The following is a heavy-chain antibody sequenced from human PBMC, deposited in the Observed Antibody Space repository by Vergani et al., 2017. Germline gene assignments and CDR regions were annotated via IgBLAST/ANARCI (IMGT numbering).Heavy chain of an antibody. Sequence: QVQLQQWGAGLLKPSETLSLTCAVYGGSFSGYYWSWIRQPPGKGLEWIGEINHSGSTNYNPSLKSRVTISVDTSKNQFYLKLSSVTAADTAVYYCAKHLNLWARHYYMDVGGKGTTVTVSS. V-gene: IGHV4-34*01. CDR2: INHSGST. CDR1: GGSFSGYY. CDR3: AKHLNLWARHYYMDV. D-gene: IGHD2/OR15-2a*01. J-gene: IGHJ6*03.